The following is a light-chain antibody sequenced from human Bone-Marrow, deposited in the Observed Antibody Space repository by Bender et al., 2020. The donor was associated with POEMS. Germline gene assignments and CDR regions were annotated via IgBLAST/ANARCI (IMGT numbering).Light chain of an antibody. CDR2: EVS. CDR1: SSDVGGYFL. J-gene: IGLJ3*02. CDR3: SSYAGSSHWV. Sequence: QSALTQPATVSGSPGQSITISCIGTSSDVGGYFLVSWYQQHPGKAPKLIIYEVSKRPSGVSNRFSGSKSGHAASLTISGLQAEDEAHYYCSSYAGSSHWVFGGGTKLTVL. V-gene: IGLV2-23*02.